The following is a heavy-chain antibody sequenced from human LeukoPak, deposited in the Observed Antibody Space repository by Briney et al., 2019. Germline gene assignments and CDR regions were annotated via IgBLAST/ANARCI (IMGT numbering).Heavy chain of an antibody. CDR3: VRGPRWPYGMDV. V-gene: IGHV3-49*04. D-gene: IGHD2-15*01. CDR2: IRSTGYGGTT. CDR1: GFSVGDYA. J-gene: IGHJ6*02. Sequence: SLRLSCTVSGFSVGDYAMSWVRQAPGKGLEWVGFIRSTGYGGTTEYAASVKGRFTISRDDSKNIAYLQMNSLKTEDTAVYFFVRGPRWPYGMDVWGQGTTVTVSS.